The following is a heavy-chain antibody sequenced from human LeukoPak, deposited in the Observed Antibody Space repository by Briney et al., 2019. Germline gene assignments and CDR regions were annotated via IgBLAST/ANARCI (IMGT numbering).Heavy chain of an antibody. J-gene: IGHJ4*02. CDR1: GYSISSGFY. Sequence: PSETLSLTCTVSGYSISSGFYWGWIRQSPGQGQDWIGSIHYSKITFYNPSLKSRVTMSLDTSKNRVSLNLDDAAASDRAGYYCARAVGTTTGVFDYWGQGALVTVSS. CDR2: IHYSKIT. V-gene: IGHV4-38-2*02. D-gene: IGHD1-26*01. CDR3: ARAVGTTTGVFDY.